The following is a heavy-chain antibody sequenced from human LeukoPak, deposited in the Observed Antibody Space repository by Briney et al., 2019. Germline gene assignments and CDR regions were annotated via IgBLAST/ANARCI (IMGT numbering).Heavy chain of an antibody. CDR2: ISAYNGNT. CDR1: GYSFTSYA. V-gene: IGHV1-18*01. CDR3: ARDDGYRSHY. D-gene: IGHD3-16*02. Sequence: ASVKVSCKASGYSFTSYAINWVRQAPGQGLEWMGWISAYNGNTDYAQKFQGRVTMTTDTSTSTAYMELRSLRSDDTAVYYCARDDGYRSHYWGQGTLVTVSS. J-gene: IGHJ4*02.